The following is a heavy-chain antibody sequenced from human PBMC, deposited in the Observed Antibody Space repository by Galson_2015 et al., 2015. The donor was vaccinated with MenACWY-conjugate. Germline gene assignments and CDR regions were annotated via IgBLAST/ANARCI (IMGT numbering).Heavy chain of an antibody. CDR3: ATYCSGPSCYANGAY. J-gene: IGHJ4*02. CDR2: LNSDGGAA. D-gene: IGHD2-2*01. V-gene: IGHV3-74*01. Sequence: SLRLSCAASGFTFSRYWMHWVRQSPGKGLVWVSRLNSDGGAADYADSVKGRFTISRDNAKNTLYLQVNSLRAEDTAVYYCATYCSGPSCYANGAYWGQGTLVTVSS. CDR1: GFTFSRYW.